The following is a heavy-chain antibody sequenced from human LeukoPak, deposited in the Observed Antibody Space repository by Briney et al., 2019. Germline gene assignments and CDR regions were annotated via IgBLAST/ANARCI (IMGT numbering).Heavy chain of an antibody. V-gene: IGHV4-39*07. CDR2: IYYSGST. Sequence: PSETLSLTCTVSGGSISSSSYSWGWIRQPPGKGLEWIGSIYYSGSTHYNPSLKSRVTISVDTSKNQFSLKLSSVTAADTAVYYCARDGEMATIENYFDYWGQGALVTVSS. CDR1: GGSISSSSYS. D-gene: IGHD5-24*01. CDR3: ARDGEMATIENYFDY. J-gene: IGHJ4*02.